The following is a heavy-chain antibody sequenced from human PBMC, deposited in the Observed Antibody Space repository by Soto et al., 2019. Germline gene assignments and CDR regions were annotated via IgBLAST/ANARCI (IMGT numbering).Heavy chain of an antibody. CDR2: IIPILPIS. CDR1: GGTFSSYT. Sequence: QVQLVQSGAEVKKPGSSVKVSCKASGGTFSSYTIGWVRQAPGQGLEWMGRIIPILPISHYAQRFQGRVTITADKSTSTVYMELSSLRSEDTAVYYCALYCSTCQGSYYYMDVWGKGTTVTVSS. D-gene: IGHD2-2*01. CDR3: ALYCSTCQGSYYYMDV. V-gene: IGHV1-69*02. J-gene: IGHJ6*03.